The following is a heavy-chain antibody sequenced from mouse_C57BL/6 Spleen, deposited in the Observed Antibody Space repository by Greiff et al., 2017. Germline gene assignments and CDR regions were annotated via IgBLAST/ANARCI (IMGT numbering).Heavy chain of an antibody. V-gene: IGHV1-80*01. Sequence: VQLQQSGAELVKPGASVKISCKASGYAFSSYWMNWVKQRPGKGLEWIGQIYPGDGDTNYNGKFKGKATLTADKSSSTAYMQLSSLTSEDSAVYFCAREVYYGNPQDAMDYWGQGTSVTVSS. D-gene: IGHD2-1*01. J-gene: IGHJ4*01. CDR2: IYPGDGDT. CDR1: GYAFSSYW. CDR3: AREVYYGNPQDAMDY.